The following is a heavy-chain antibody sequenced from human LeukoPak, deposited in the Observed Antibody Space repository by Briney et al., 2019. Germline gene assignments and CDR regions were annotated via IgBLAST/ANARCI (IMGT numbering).Heavy chain of an antibody. CDR3: AKLIVATIYGAFDI. D-gene: IGHD5-12*01. CDR1: GFSFSTYA. V-gene: IGHV3-23*01. Sequence: PGGSLRLSCAASGFSFSTYAMSWVRQAPGKGLEWVSAISGSGGSTYYADSVKGRFTISRDNSKNTLYLQMNSLRAEDTAVYYCAKLIVATIYGAFDIWGQGTMVTVSS. J-gene: IGHJ3*02. CDR2: ISGSGGST.